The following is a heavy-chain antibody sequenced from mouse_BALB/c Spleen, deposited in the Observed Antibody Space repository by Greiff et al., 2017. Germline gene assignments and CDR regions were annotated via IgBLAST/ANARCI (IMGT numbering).Heavy chain of an antibody. D-gene: IGHD2-4*01. V-gene: IGHV5-6-4*01. CDR3: ARGRVGMITTEGYWYFDV. CDR1: GFTFSSYT. J-gene: IGHJ1*01. CDR2: ISSGGSYT. Sequence: EVKLMESGGGLVKPGGSLKLSCAASGFTFSSYTMSWVRQTPEKRLEWVATISSGGSYTYYPDSVKGRFTISRDNAKNTLYLQMSSLKSEDTAMYYCARGRVGMITTEGYWYFDVWGAGTTVTVSS.